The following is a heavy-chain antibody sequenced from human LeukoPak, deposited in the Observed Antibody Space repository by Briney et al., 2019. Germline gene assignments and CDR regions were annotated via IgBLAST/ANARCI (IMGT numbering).Heavy chain of an antibody. CDR3: RTDRYGDYGDYIDY. CDR2: INPNSGGT. Sequence: AASVKVSCKASGYTSTGYYMHWVRQAPGQGLEWTGWINPNSGGTNYAQKFQGRVTMTRDTSISTAYMELSRLRSDDTAVYYCRTDRYGDYGDYIDYWGQGTLVTVSS. V-gene: IGHV1-2*02. J-gene: IGHJ4*02. D-gene: IGHD4-17*01. CDR1: GYTSTGYY.